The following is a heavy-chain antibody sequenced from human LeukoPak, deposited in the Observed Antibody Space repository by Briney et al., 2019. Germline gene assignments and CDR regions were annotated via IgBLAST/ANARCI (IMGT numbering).Heavy chain of an antibody. V-gene: IGHV4-34*01. CDR2: INHSGRT. CDR1: GGSFSDYF. CDR3: ARDVVVVPAAIHYGMDV. D-gene: IGHD2-2*01. Sequence: SETLSHTCAVYGGSFSDYFWGWIRQPPGEGLEWIGEINHSGRTYYNPSLKSRVTISVDTSKNQFSLNLSSVTAADTAVYYCARDVVVVPAAIHYGMDVWGQGTTVTVSS. J-gene: IGHJ6*02.